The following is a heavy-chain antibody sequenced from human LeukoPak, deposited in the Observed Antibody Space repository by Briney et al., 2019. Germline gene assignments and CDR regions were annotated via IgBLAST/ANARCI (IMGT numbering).Heavy chain of an antibody. CDR2: IKSDGRST. CDR1: GFTFSSHW. D-gene: IGHD1-26*01. J-gene: IGHJ6*02. V-gene: IGHV3-74*01. CDR3: ARSYGNYYYGMDV. Sequence: GGSLRLSCAASGFTFSSHWMHWVRQAPGKGLVWVSYIKSDGRSTGYADTVKGRFTISRDNAKNTVYLQMNSLRAEDTAVYYCARSYGNYYYGMDVWGQGTTVTVSS.